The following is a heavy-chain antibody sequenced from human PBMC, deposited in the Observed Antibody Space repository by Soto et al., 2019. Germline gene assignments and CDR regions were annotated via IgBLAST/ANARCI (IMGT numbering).Heavy chain of an antibody. Sequence: QAGGSLRLSCAASGFTFSSYEMNWVRQAPGKGLEWVSYISSSGSTIYYADSVKGRFTISRDNAKNSLYLQMNSLRAEDTAVYYCASFGWLSTIDYWGQGTLVTVSS. J-gene: IGHJ4*02. CDR2: ISSSGSTI. V-gene: IGHV3-48*03. D-gene: IGHD3-9*01. CDR1: GFTFSSYE. CDR3: ASFGWLSTIDY.